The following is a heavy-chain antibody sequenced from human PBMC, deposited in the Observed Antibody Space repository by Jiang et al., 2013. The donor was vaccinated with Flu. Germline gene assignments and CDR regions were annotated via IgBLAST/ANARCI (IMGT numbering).Heavy chain of an antibody. CDR3: ARDSGSSWTSSYYYYGMDV. J-gene: IGHJ6*02. V-gene: IGHV7-4-1*02. D-gene: IGHD6-13*01. CDR2: INTNTGNP. CDR1: GYTFTSYA. Sequence: ELKKPGASVKVSCKASGYTFTSYAMNWVRQAPGQGLEWMGWINTNTGNPTYAQGFTGRFVXSLDTSVSTAYLQISSLKAEDTAVYYCARDSGSSWTSSYYYYGMDVWGQGTTVTVSS.